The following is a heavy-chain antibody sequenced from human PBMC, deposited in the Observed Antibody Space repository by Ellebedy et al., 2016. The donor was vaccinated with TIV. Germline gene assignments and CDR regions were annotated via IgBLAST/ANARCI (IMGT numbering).Heavy chain of an antibody. CDR1: GGSFNGYF. J-gene: IGHJ4*02. D-gene: IGHD3-10*01. CDR2: INPSGTA. Sequence: MPSETLSLTCAVKGGSFNGYFWSWIRQSPGKGLEWLGEINPSGTANYNPSLKSRVTMSVDTPEKKFYLPLTSVTAAATAVYYCARARVQYLYGSGSYFTNWGQGEVVTVSS. V-gene: IGHV4-34*01. CDR3: ARARVQYLYGSGSYFTN.